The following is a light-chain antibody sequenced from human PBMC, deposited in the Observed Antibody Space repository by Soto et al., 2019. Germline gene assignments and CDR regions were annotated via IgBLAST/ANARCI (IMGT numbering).Light chain of an antibody. CDR2: DAS. V-gene: IGKV1D-13*01. CDR1: QGISSA. Sequence: AIPLTQSPSSLSASVGDRVTITCRPSQGISSALAWYQQKPGKAPNLLIYDASSLESGVPSRFSGSGSGTDFTLTISSLQPEDFATYYCQQFNNYPITFGQGTRLEIK. J-gene: IGKJ5*01. CDR3: QQFNNYPIT.